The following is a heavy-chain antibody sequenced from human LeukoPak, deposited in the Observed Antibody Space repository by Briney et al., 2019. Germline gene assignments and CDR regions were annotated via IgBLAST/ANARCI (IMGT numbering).Heavy chain of an antibody. D-gene: IGHD5-18*01. CDR3: ARDRSQRAYSYGPDGE. V-gene: IGHV3-30*01. CDR2: ISYDGSNK. CDR1: GFTFSSYA. Sequence: GRSLRLSCAASGFTFSSYAMHWVRQAPGKGLEWVAVISYDGSNKFYADSVKGRFTISRDNSKNTLFLQMNSLRAEDTAVYYCARDRSQRAYSYGPDGEWGQGTLVTVSS. J-gene: IGHJ4*02.